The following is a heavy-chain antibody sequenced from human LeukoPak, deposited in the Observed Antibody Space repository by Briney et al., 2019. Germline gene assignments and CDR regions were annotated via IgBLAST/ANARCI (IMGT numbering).Heavy chain of an antibody. V-gene: IGHV5-51*01. J-gene: IGHJ5*02. CDR1: GYSFTSYW. D-gene: IGHD3-22*01. Sequence: GESLKISCKGSGYSFTSYWIGWVRQMPGKGLEWMGIIYPGDSDTRYSPSFQGQVTISADKSISTAYLQWSSLKASDTAMYYCATLYYYDSSGYVPRGWFDPWGQGTLVTVSS. CDR3: ATLYYYDSSGYVPRGWFDP. CDR2: IYPGDSDT.